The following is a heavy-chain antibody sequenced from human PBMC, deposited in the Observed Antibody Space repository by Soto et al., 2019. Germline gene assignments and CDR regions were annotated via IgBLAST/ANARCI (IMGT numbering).Heavy chain of an antibody. D-gene: IGHD3-22*01. CDR1: GFAFNNYG. Sequence: PGGSLRLSCTVSGFAFNNYGINWVRQAPGKGLEWVSSISKSDYTYYSDSVKGRFTIYRDNAKSSVSLQMNTLRVDDTAVYYCAREDSIIIPAVSDFWGQGTLVTVSS. CDR2: ISKSDYT. CDR3: AREDSIIIPAVSDF. V-gene: IGHV3-21*01. J-gene: IGHJ4*02.